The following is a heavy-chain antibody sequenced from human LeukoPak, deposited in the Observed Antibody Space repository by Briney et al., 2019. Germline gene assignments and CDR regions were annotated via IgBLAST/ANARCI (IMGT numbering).Heavy chain of an antibody. CDR2: INPTNGAA. Sequence: GPSGKLSCKASGYTLTDHYMHWLRQTPGHGLEWMGWINPTNGAAIYGQTFQGRVTMTRDTSISTVYMELRNLRSDDTGVYYCAKEGYSNGPDPWGPGSLVTVSS. CDR1: GYTLTDHY. V-gene: IGHV1-2*02. J-gene: IGHJ5*02. D-gene: IGHD5-12*01. CDR3: AKEGYSNGPDP.